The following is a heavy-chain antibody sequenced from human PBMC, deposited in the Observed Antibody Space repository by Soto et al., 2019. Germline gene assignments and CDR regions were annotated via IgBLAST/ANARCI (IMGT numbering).Heavy chain of an antibody. CDR1: GGSFSGYY. CDR3: ARFLTASYYYYYMDV. CDR2: INHSGST. Sequence: SETLSLTCAVYGGSFSGYYWSGIRQPPGKGLEWIGEINHSGSTNYNPSLKSRVTISVDTSKNQFSLKLSSVTAADTAVYYCARFLTASYYYYYMDVWGKGTTVTVSS. V-gene: IGHV4-34*01. J-gene: IGHJ6*03.